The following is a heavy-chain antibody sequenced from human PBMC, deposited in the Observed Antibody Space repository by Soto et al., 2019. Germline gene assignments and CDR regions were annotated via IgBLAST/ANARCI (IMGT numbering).Heavy chain of an antibody. Sequence: EVHLLDSGGGLVQPGGSLTLSCAASGFIFDTYAMSWVRQAPGKGLEWVSAISGSGGTTYYADSVKGRLTISRDNSKNALYLQLNSLRAEDTAVYYCAKGRGRFKSGVQKTFDSWGQGTLVTVSS. D-gene: IGHD2-8*01. V-gene: IGHV3-23*01. CDR3: AKGRGRFKSGVQKTFDS. CDR1: GFIFDTYA. CDR2: ISGSGGTT. J-gene: IGHJ4*02.